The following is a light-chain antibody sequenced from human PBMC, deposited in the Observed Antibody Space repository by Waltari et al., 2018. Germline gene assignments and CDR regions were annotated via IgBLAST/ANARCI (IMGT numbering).Light chain of an antibody. Sequence: DIQMTQSPSTLAASAGARVTITCRASQSINNWLAWYQQKPRKAPKVLIYKSFSLQSGVPSRFSGSGSETEFSFTISSLQPDDFATYYCQQYNISPYTFGQGTTLEI. V-gene: IGKV1-5*03. CDR1: QSINNW. CDR2: KSF. CDR3: QQYNISPYT. J-gene: IGKJ2*01.